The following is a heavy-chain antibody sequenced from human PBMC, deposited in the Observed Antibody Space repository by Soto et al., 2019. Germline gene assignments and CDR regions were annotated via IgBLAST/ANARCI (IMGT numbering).Heavy chain of an antibody. Sequence: GASVKVSCKASGGTFTSYAISWVRQAPGQGLAWMGGLSPLFRTANYAQKFQGRVTITADESTSTAYMELSSLRSDDTAVYYCARGVVTAPPYNYYYGMDVWGQGTTVTV. CDR1: GGTFTSYA. CDR3: ARGVVTAPPYNYYYGMDV. D-gene: IGHD2-2*01. J-gene: IGHJ6*02. V-gene: IGHV1-69*13. CDR2: LSPLFRTA.